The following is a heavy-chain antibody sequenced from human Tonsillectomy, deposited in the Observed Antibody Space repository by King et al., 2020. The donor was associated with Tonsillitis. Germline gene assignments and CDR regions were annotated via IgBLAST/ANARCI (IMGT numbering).Heavy chain of an antibody. V-gene: IGHV3-23*04. D-gene: IGHD3-16*01. CDR2: ISGGGGST. Sequence: VQLVESGGGLVQPGGSLRLSCTASGCTFSSYAMSWVRQAPGKGLEWVSGISGGGGSTYYADSVKGRVTISRDNSKNTLCLQMNSLRVEDRAVYYCAKDSSEADLWGAWGQGTLVTVSS. J-gene: IGHJ5*02. CDR3: AKDSSEADLWGA. CDR1: GCTFSSYA.